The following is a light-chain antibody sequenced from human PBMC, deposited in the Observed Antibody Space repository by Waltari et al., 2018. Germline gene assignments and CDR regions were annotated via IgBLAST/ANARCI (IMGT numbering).Light chain of an antibody. Sequence: QSVLTQPPSASGTPGQRVTIPCSGRSSNIGDNYVSWYQHLPGTPPKLPIFSNTQRPSGVRDRCSGSKSGTSASLAISGLRSEDEGDYYCAAWDDTLSHWVFGGGTKLTVL. CDR2: SNT. V-gene: IGLV1-47*01. J-gene: IGLJ3*02. CDR1: SSNIGDNY. CDR3: AAWDDTLSHWV.